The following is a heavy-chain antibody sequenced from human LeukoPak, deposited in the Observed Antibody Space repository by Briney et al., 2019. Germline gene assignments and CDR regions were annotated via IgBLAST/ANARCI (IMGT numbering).Heavy chain of an antibody. V-gene: IGHV4-4*02. CDR1: GGSISSSNW. J-gene: IGHJ6*03. D-gene: IGHD5-12*01. CDR3: ARESPIVAMGYYYYMDV. CDR2: IYHSGST. Sequence: KPSETLSLTCAVSGGSISSSNWWSWVRQPPGKGLEWIGEIYHSGSTNYNPSLKSRVTISVDKSKNQFSLKLSSVTAADTAVYYCARESPIVAMGYYYYMDVWGKGTTVTISS.